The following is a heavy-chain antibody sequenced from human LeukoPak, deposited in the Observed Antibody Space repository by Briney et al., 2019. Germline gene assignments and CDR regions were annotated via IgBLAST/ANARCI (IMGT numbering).Heavy chain of an antibody. CDR1: GFTFDYYW. CDR3: ARGWGERGKCRGGTCNNPQFDY. Sequence: PGGSLRPSCAPPGFTFDYYWMTWVRPAPGKGLEWLANIKESGSEKYYVDSMKGRFTISRDNAKNSLYLQMNSLRVEDTAVYYCARGWGERGKCRGGTCNNPQFDYWGRGTLVTVSS. D-gene: IGHD2-15*01. V-gene: IGHV3-7*01. J-gene: IGHJ4*02. CDR2: IKESGSEK.